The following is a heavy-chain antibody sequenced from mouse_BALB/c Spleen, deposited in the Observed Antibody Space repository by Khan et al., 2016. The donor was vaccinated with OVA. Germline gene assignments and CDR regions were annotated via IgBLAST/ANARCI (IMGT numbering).Heavy chain of an antibody. CDR1: GYTFTNYG. CDR2: INTYTGEP. V-gene: IGHV9-3-1*01. CDR3: ARSNTNYWFAY. J-gene: IGHJ3*01. D-gene: IGHD2-5*01. Sequence: QIQLVQSGPELMKPGETVKFSCKASGYTFTNYGMNWVKQAPGKGLKWMGWINTYTGEPTYADEFKGRFAFSLETSASTAYLQINNLNNEDTATYSCARSNTNYWFAYWGQGTIVTVAA.